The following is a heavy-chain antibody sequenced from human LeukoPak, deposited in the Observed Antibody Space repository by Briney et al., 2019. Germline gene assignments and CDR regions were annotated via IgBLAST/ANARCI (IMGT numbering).Heavy chain of an antibody. V-gene: IGHV1-46*01. J-gene: IGHJ4*02. CDR2: INPSGGST. D-gene: IGHD5-12*01. Sequence: VSVKVSCKASGYTFTSYYMHWVRQAPGQGLEWMGIINPSGGSTSYAQKFQGRVTMTRDTSTSTVYMELSSLRSEDTAVCYCARLLPPGSGSGYDRGDYWGQGTLVTVSS. CDR3: ARLLPPGSGSGYDRGDY. CDR1: GYTFTSYY.